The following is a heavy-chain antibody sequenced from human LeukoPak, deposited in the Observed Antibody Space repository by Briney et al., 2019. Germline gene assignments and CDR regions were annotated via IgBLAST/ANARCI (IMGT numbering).Heavy chain of an antibody. D-gene: IGHD1-26*01. Sequence: ASVKASCKASGYTFADHFIHWVRQAPGQGLEWMGWINPNSGATNYAQNFQGRVTMTSDTSITTAYMELTSLTFNDTAVYYCAREGWEPNFDQWGQGTLVTVSS. J-gene: IGHJ4*02. CDR3: AREGWEPNFDQ. CDR1: GYTFADHF. V-gene: IGHV1-2*02. CDR2: INPNSGAT.